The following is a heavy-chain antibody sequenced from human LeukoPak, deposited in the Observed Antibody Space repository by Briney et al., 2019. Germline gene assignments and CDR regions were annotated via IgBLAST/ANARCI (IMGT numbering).Heavy chain of an antibody. V-gene: IGHV1-69*01. CDR3: ASLVTSGSGSS. Sequence: SVKVSCKASGRIFIKYSITWVRQAPGQGLEWMGGIMSVFETPTYAQRFQGRVNITADESTGTTYMELHSLTSEDTAVYYCASLVTSGSGSSWGQGTLVTVSS. D-gene: IGHD3-10*01. CDR1: GRIFIKYS. J-gene: IGHJ4*02. CDR2: IMSVFETP.